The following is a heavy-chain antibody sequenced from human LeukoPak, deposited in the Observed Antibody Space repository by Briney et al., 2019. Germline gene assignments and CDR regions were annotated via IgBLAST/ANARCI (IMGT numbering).Heavy chain of an antibody. CDR2: ISAYNGNT. D-gene: IGHD2-2*02. Sequence: ASVKVSCKASGYTFTSYGIRWVRQAPGQGLEWMGWISAYNGNTKNAQNLQGRVTMTTDTSTSIAYMELRSLRSDDTAVYYCARGWSEYCSSTSCYTPFDYWGQGTLVTVSS. V-gene: IGHV1-18*01. J-gene: IGHJ4*02. CDR3: ARGWSEYCSSTSCYTPFDY. CDR1: GYTFTSYG.